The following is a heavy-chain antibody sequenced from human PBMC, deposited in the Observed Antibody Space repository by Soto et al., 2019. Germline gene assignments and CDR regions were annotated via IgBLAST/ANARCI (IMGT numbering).Heavy chain of an antibody. D-gene: IGHD3-22*01. CDR2: IIPILGIA. Sequence: SVKVSCKASGGTFSSYTISWVRQAPGQGLEWMGRIIPILGIANYAQKFQGRVTITADKSTSTAYMELSSLRSEDTAVYYCARDRYYYDSSGYYGSYCFDYWG. V-gene: IGHV1-69*04. CDR1: GGTFSSYT. CDR3: ARDRYYYDSSGYYGSYCFDY. J-gene: IGHJ4*01.